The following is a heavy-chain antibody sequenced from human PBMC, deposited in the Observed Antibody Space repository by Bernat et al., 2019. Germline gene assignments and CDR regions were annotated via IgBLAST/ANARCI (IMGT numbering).Heavy chain of an antibody. J-gene: IGHJ2*01. D-gene: IGHD2-21*02. CDR3: ARVVTAISDWYFDL. Sequence: QVQLQESGPGLVKPSETLSLTCTVSGGSVSSGSYYWSWIRQPPGKGLEWIGYIYYSGSTNYNPSLKSRVTISVDTSKNQFSLKLSSVTAADTAMYYCARVVTAISDWYFDLWGRGTLVTVSS. CDR1: GGSVSSGSYY. V-gene: IGHV4-61*01. CDR2: IYYSGST.